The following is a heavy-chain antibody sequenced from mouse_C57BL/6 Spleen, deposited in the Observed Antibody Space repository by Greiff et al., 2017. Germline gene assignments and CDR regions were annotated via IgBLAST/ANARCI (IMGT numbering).Heavy chain of an antibody. V-gene: IGHV1-64*01. CDR1: GYTFTSYW. J-gene: IGHJ4*01. CDR3: ARSDYDYDAMDY. Sequence: VQLQQPGAELVKPGASVTLSCKASGYTFTSYWMHWVKQRPGQGLEWIGMIHPNSGSTNYNEKFKSKATLTVDKSSSTAYMQLSSLTSEDSAVYYCARSDYDYDAMDYWGQGTSVTVSS. CDR2: IHPNSGST. D-gene: IGHD1-1*02.